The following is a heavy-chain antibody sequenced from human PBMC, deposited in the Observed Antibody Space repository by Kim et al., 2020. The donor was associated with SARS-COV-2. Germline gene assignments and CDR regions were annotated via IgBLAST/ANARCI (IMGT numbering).Heavy chain of an antibody. CDR2: IYYSGST. V-gene: IGHV4-59*01. D-gene: IGHD3-22*01. CDR3: ARTSDYYDSSGYYYYYYGMDV. J-gene: IGHJ6*02. CDR1: GGSISSYY. Sequence: SETLSLTCTVSGGSISSYYWSWIRQPPGKGLEWIGYIYYSGSTNYNPSLKSRVTISVDTSKNQFSLKLSSVTAADTAVYYCARTSDYYDSSGYYYYYYGMDVWGQGTTVTVSS.